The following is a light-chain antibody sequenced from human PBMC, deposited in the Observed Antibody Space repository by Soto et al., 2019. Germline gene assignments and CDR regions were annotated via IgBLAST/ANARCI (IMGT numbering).Light chain of an antibody. Sequence: EIVMTQSPATLSVSPGERATLSCRASRSVSSNLAWYQQKPGQAPSLLIYGASTRATGIPAGFSGSGSGTEFTLTISSLLSEDFAVYYCQQYNNWPRTFGQGTKV. V-gene: IGKV3-15*01. CDR3: QQYNNWPRT. CDR2: GAS. CDR1: RSVSSN. J-gene: IGKJ1*01.